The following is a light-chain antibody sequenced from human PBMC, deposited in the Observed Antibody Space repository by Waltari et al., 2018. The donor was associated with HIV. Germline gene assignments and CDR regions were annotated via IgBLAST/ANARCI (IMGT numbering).Light chain of an antibody. J-gene: IGKJ3*01. Sequence: DIQMTQSPSSLSASVGDRVTITCRASQGIRNDLAWYQQKPGRAPKLLIYAASTLQLGVASRFNGSGTGTDFTLTITSLRPEDFATYYCQKYSNAPYTFGPGTTVDIK. CDR3: QKYSNAPYT. V-gene: IGKV1-27*01. CDR1: QGIRND. CDR2: AAS.